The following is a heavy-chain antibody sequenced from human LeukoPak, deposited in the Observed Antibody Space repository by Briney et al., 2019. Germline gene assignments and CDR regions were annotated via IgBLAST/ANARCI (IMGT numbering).Heavy chain of an antibody. Sequence: GGSLRLSCAASGFTFSSYSMNWVRQAPGKGLEWVSSISSSSSYMYYADSVRGRFTISRDNAKNSLYLQMNSLRAEDTAVYYCARGKAAAKDYWGQGTLVTVSS. CDR2: ISSSSSYM. V-gene: IGHV3-21*01. CDR3: ARGKAAAKDY. J-gene: IGHJ4*02. D-gene: IGHD6-13*01. CDR1: GFTFSSYS.